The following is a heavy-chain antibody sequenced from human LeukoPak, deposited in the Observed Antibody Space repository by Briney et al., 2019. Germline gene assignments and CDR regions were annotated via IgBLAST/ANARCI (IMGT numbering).Heavy chain of an antibody. CDR2: IYYSGST. Sequence: ASQTLSRTCTVSGGSISSGDYYWSWIRQPPGKGLEWIGYIYYSGSTYFNPSLKNRVTISVDTSKNQFSLKLTSVTAADTAAYYCARGLDWFDPWGQGTLVTVSS. D-gene: IGHD5/OR15-5a*01. CDR1: GGSISSGDYY. CDR3: ARGLDWFDP. V-gene: IGHV4-30-4*08. J-gene: IGHJ5*02.